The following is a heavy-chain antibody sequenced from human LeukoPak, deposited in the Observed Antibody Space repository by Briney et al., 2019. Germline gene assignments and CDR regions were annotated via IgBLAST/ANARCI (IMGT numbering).Heavy chain of an antibody. CDR3: ARGRIVVVVSVAFDI. V-gene: IGHV4-34*01. J-gene: IGHJ3*02. D-gene: IGHD2-15*01. CDR2: INHSGST. Sequence: SETLSLTCAVYGGSFSGYYWSWIRQPPGKGLEWIGEINHSGSTNYNPSLKSRVTISVDTSKNQFSLELSSVTAADTAVYYCARGRIVVVVSVAFDIWGQGTMVTVSS. CDR1: GGSFSGYY.